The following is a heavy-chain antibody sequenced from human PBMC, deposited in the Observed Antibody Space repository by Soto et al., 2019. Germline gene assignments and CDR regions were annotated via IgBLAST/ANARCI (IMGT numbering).Heavy chain of an antibody. Sequence: QVQLQESGPGLVKPSQTLSLTCTVSGGSVSSGGYYWSWIRQHPGKGLEWIGYIYYSGSTYYNPSLKSRVTISVDTSKNQFSLKLSSVTAADTAVYYCARGARIYYDSSGRYHGGWFDPWGQGTLVTVSS. D-gene: IGHD3-22*01. CDR1: GGSVSSGGYY. CDR3: ARGARIYYDSSGRYHGGWFDP. CDR2: IYYSGST. J-gene: IGHJ5*02. V-gene: IGHV4-31*03.